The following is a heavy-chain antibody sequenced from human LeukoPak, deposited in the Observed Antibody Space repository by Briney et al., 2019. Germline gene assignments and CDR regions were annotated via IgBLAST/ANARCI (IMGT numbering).Heavy chain of an antibody. CDR1: GGSFSGYY. J-gene: IGHJ4*02. Sequence: SETLSLTCAVSGGSFSGYYWTWIRQPPGKGLEWIGEINHSGSANYSPSLSSRVTISLDTSKNQFSLKLSSVTAADTAVYYCARGVYIAAAQYGYWGQGTLVTVSS. D-gene: IGHD6-13*01. CDR3: ARGVYIAAAQYGY. V-gene: IGHV4-34*01. CDR2: INHSGSA.